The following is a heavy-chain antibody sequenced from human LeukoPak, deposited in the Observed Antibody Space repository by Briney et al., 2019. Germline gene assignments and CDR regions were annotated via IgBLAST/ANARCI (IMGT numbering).Heavy chain of an antibody. CDR2: IIPILGIA. Sequence: ASVKVSCKASGGTFSSYAISWVRRAPGQGLEWMGRIIPILGIANYAQKFQGRVTITADKSTSTAYMELSSLRSEDTAVYYCARAARGVIVKGFDYWGQGTLVTVSS. CDR1: GGTFSSYA. CDR3: ARAARGVIVKGFDY. V-gene: IGHV1-69*04. D-gene: IGHD3-16*02. J-gene: IGHJ4*02.